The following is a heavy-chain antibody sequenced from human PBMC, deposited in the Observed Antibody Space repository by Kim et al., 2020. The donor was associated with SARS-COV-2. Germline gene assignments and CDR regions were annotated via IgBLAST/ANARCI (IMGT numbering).Heavy chain of an antibody. J-gene: IGHJ3*02. CDR2: ISYDGSNK. CDR1: GFTFSSYA. Sequence: GGSLRLSCAASGFTFSSYAMHWVRQAPGKGLEWVAVISYDGSNKYYADSVKGRFTISRDNSKNTLYLQMNSLRAEDTAVYYCASSQSRNMRVIALSFDI. V-gene: IGHV3-30-3*01. D-gene: IGHD3-16*02. CDR3: ASSQSRNMRVIALSFDI.